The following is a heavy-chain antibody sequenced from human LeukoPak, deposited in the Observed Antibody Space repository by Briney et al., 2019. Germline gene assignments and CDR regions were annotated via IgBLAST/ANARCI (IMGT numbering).Heavy chain of an antibody. D-gene: IGHD1-26*01. J-gene: IGHJ4*02. Sequence: GGSLRLSCAASGFTFSSYAMSWVRQAPGKGLEWISYISGSGYTIYYTDSVRGRFTISRDNAKNSLFLQMKSLRAEDTAVYYCARDRGDSIVGADFDSWGQGTLVTVSS. V-gene: IGHV3-48*04. CDR3: ARDRGDSIVGADFDS. CDR2: ISGSGYTI. CDR1: GFTFSSYA.